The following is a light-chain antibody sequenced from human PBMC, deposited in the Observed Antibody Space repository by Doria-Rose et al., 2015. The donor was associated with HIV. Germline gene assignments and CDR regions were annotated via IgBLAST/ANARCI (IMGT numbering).Light chain of an antibody. V-gene: IGKV4-1*01. J-gene: IGKJ3*01. CDR3: QQYYDTPS. CDR2: WAS. CDR1: QSLLYTSKNY. Sequence: TQSPESLGMPLGERATLNCKSDQSLLYTSKNYLAWYQQKPGQPPKLLIYWASTRQSGVPARFSGSGSRTDFTLTISSLEAEDVAVYYCQQYYDTPSFGPGTTVDIK.